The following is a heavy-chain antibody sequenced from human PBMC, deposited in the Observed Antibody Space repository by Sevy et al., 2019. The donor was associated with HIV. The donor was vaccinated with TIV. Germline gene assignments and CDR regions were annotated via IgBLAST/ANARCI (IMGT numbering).Heavy chain of an antibody. Sequence: GESLKISCTASGYSFVGYWIGWVRQRPGKGLEYMGIIFPGNSDARVSPSFQGQVTISADKSTSTAYLHWSSLRASDTAMYYCARSREGLVLDAFDIWGLGTMVTVSS. CDR2: IFPGNSDA. CDR1: GYSFVGYW. J-gene: IGHJ3*02. CDR3: ARSREGLVLDAFDI. D-gene: IGHD1-26*01. V-gene: IGHV5-51*01.